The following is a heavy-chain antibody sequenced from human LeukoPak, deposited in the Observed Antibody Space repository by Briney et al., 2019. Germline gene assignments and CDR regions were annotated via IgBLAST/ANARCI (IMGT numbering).Heavy chain of an antibody. D-gene: IGHD6-6*01. V-gene: IGHV4-34*01. CDR3: AREDSSSSQPFDY. CDR1: GGSFSGYY. J-gene: IGHJ4*02. Sequence: PSETLSLTCAVYGGSFSGYYWSWIRQPPGKGLEWIGEINHSGSTNYNPSLKSRVTISVDTSKNQFSLKLSSVTAADTAVYYCAREDSSSSQPFDYWGQGTLVTVSS. CDR2: INHSGST.